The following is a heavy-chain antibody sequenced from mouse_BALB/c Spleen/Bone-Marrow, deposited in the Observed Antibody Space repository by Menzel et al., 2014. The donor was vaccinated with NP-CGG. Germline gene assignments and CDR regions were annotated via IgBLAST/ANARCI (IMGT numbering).Heavy chain of an antibody. D-gene: IGHD2-3*01. CDR1: GFTFSSYG. J-gene: IGHJ3*01. Sequence: EVQLQQSGGGLVQPGGSLKLSCAASGFTFSSYGMSWVRQTPDKRLELVATINSNGGSTYYPDSAKGRFTISRDNAKNTLYLQMSSLKSEDTAMYYCARDRGWLLRFAYWGQGTLVTVSA. CDR2: INSNGGST. CDR3: ARDRGWLLRFAY. V-gene: IGHV5-6-3*01.